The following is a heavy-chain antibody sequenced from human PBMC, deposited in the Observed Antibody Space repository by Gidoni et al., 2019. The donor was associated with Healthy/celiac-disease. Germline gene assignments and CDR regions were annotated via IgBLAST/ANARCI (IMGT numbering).Heavy chain of an antibody. CDR2: ISSSSSTI. D-gene: IGHD2-2*01. Sequence: EVQLVESGGGLVQPGGSLRLSCAASGSTFSSYSMNWVRQAPGKGLEWVSYISSSSSTIYYADSVKGRFTISRDNAKNSLYLQMNSLRAEDTAVYYCARTHLYCSSTSCHFDYWGQGTLVTVSS. CDR3: ARTHLYCSSTSCHFDY. J-gene: IGHJ4*02. CDR1: GSTFSSYS. V-gene: IGHV3-48*01.